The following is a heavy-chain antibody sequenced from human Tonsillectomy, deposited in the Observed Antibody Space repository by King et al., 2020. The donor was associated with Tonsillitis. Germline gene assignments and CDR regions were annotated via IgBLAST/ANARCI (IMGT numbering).Heavy chain of an antibody. V-gene: IGHV4-38-2*01. CDR1: GYSISSGYY. Sequence: VQLQESGPGLVKPSETLSLSCAVSGYSISSGYYWGWIRQPPGKGLEWIGSIYHSGSTYYNPSLKSQLTISVNTSKNQFSLKLSSVTAADTAVYYCARVAFIVGSTTYAFDIGGQGTMVTVSS. CDR3: ARVAFIVGSTTYAFDI. J-gene: IGHJ3*02. CDR2: IYHSGST. D-gene: IGHD1-26*01.